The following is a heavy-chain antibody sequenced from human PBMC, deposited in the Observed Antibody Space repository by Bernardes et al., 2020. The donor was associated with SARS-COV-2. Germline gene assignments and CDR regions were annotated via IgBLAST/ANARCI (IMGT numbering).Heavy chain of an antibody. J-gene: IGHJ4*02. D-gene: IGHD6-13*01. Sequence: EIPSLTPTFSLASPCPSFYYFSLPRHPPGEGLGSHRFISYTGGTNYHPPLKSRVTIPVDTSRNQFFLNLKSATAAATAVYYCARARGGAAAHAYDYWGRGTLVTVSS. CDR1: LASPCPSFYY. CDR3: ARARGGAAAHAYDY. V-gene: IGHV4-61*01. CDR2: ISYTGGT.